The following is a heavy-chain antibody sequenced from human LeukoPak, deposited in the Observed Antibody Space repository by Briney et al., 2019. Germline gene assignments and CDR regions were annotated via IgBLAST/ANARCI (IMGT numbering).Heavy chain of an antibody. CDR3: ARVSSLWSFDY. V-gene: IGHV3-74*01. J-gene: IGHJ4*02. D-gene: IGHD3-10*01. Sequence: GGSLRLSCAASGFTFSTHWMHWVRQTPGKGLVWVSRISPDGSRTAYADSVKGQFTISRDNARDTLYLQLNSLGAEDTAVYYCARVSSLWSFDYWGQGTLVTVSS. CDR1: GFTFSTHW. CDR2: ISPDGSRT.